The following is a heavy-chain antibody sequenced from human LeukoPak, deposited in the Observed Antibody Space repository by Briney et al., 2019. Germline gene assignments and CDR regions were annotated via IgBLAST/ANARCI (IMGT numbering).Heavy chain of an antibody. CDR2: IDPSDSYT. CDR3: ARRDRSSWYSSDY. CDR1: GYSFTSYW. V-gene: IGHV5-10-1*01. Sequence: GESLKISCKGSGYSFTSYWISWVRQVPGKGLEWMGRIDPSDSYTNYSPSFRGHVTISVGRSIRTAYLQWSSLKASDTAMYYCARRDRSSWYSSDYWGQGTLVTVSS. D-gene: IGHD6-13*01. J-gene: IGHJ4*02.